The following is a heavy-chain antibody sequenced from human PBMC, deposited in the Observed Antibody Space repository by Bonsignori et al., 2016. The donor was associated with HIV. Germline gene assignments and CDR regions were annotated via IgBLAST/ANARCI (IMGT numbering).Heavy chain of an antibody. CDR3: ARGEYYYYYYMDV. Sequence: WIRQPPGKGLEWVANIKQDGSEKYYVDSVKGRFTISRDNAKNSLYLQMNSLRAEDTAVYYCARGEYYYYYYMDVWGKGTTVTVSS. V-gene: IGHV3-7*01. CDR2: IKQDGSEK. D-gene: IGHD1-26*01. J-gene: IGHJ6*03.